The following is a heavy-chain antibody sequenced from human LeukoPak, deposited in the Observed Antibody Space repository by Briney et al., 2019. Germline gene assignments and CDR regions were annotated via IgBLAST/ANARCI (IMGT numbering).Heavy chain of an antibody. CDR3: ARGGNPRTIFGVVSRNWFDP. V-gene: IGHV1-8*02. J-gene: IGHJ5*02. D-gene: IGHD3-3*01. CDR2: MNPNSGNT. Sequence: ASVKVSCKASGYTFTSYGINWVRQATGQGLEWMGWMNPNSGNTGYAQKFQGRVTMTRNTSISTAYMELSSLRSEDTAVYYCARGGNPRTIFGVVSRNWFDPWGQGTLVTVSS. CDR1: GYTFTSYG.